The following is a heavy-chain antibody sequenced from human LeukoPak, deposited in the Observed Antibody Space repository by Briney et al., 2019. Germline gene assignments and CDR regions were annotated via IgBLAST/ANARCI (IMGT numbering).Heavy chain of an antibody. Sequence: ASVKVSCKASGYTFTSYGISWVRQAPGQGLEWMGWISAYNGNTNYAQKFQGRVTITADESTSTAYMELSSLRSEDTAVYYCAREGGYCSSTSCYNPFDYWGQGTLVTVSS. CDR2: ISAYNGNT. D-gene: IGHD2-2*01. CDR3: AREGGYCSSTSCYNPFDY. J-gene: IGHJ4*02. CDR1: GYTFTSYG. V-gene: IGHV1-18*01.